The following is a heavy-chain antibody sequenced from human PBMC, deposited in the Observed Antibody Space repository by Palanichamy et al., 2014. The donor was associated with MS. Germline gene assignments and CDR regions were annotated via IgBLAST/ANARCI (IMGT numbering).Heavy chain of an antibody. J-gene: IGHJ3*02. D-gene: IGHD3-10*01. CDR2: ISSDGSSK. V-gene: IGHV3-30*04. Sequence: QVQLVESGGGVVQPGRSLRLSCAASGFTFSSHPMYWVRQAPGKGLEWLSFISSDGSSKYYADSVKGRLIISRDNSKNTLYLQMNSLRVEDTAMYYCARRLGDGFFDIWGQGTMVTVSS. CDR3: ARRLGDGFFDI. CDR1: GFTFSSHP.